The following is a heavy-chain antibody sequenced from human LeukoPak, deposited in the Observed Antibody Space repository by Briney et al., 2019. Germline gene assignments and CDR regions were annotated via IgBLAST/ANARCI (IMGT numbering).Heavy chain of an antibody. CDR2: ISGSGTST. J-gene: IGHJ4*02. Sequence: PGGSLILSCAASGFTFSSYAMHWVRQAPGKGLEWVSAISGSGTSTYHADSVKGRFTISRDNSKDTLYLQMNSLRVEDTAVYYCAKDSRGVNQWLVPRNDYWGQGTLVTVSS. CDR1: GFTFSSYA. V-gene: IGHV3-23*01. D-gene: IGHD6-19*01. CDR3: AKDSRGVNQWLVPRNDY.